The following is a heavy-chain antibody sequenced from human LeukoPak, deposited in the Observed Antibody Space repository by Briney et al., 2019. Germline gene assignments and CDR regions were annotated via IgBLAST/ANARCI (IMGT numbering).Heavy chain of an antibody. D-gene: IGHD4-11*01. CDR2: ISGSGGST. Sequence: RTGGSLRLSCAASGFTFSSYAMSWVRQAPGKGLEWVSAISGSGGSTYYADSVKGRFTISRDNSKNTLYLQMNSLRAEDTAVYYCAKASLYSNVGEVYFDYWGQGTLVTVSS. J-gene: IGHJ4*02. CDR3: AKASLYSNVGEVYFDY. CDR1: GFTFSSYA. V-gene: IGHV3-23*01.